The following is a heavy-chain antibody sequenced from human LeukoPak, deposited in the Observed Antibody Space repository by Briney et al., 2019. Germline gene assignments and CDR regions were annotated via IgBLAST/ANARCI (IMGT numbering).Heavy chain of an antibody. Sequence: SETLSLTYTVSGGSISNYDWSWIWQPVGKGLEWIGRIYGSGSTDYNPSLKSRVTMSIDTSKNQFSLKLASVTAADMAVYYCARRESGSNAFHIWGQGTMVTVSS. D-gene: IGHD3-10*01. CDR1: GGSISNYD. J-gene: IGHJ3*02. CDR2: IYGSGST. V-gene: IGHV4-4*07. CDR3: ARRESGSNAFHI.